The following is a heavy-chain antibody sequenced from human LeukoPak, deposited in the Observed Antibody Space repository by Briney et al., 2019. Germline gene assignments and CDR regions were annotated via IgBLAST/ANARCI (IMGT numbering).Heavy chain of an antibody. Sequence: RSSETLSLTCAVYGGSFSGYYWSWIRQPPGKGLEWIGEINHSGSTNYNPSLKSRVTISVDTSKNQFSLKLSSVTAADTAVYYCARGASIAAAGIYDSSGYYHDYWGQGTLVTVSS. J-gene: IGHJ4*02. CDR3: ARGASIAAAGIYDSSGYYHDY. D-gene: IGHD3-22*01. V-gene: IGHV4-34*01. CDR1: GGSFSGYY. CDR2: INHSGST.